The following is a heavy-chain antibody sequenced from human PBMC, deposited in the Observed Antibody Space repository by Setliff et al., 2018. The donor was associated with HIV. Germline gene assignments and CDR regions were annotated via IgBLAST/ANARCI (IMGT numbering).Heavy chain of an antibody. CDR2: IYSGGSA. CDR3: SRTQPYCGGDCSVDF. Sequence: PSETLSLTCNVSGGAITGYYWSWVRQAPGKALESIASIYSGGSAIYHPSLKSRVTISVDTSKNQFSLEFSSVTAADTAVYYCSRTQPYCGGDCSVDFWGQGTLVTVSS. CDR1: GGAITGYY. D-gene: IGHD2-21*02. J-gene: IGHJ4*02. V-gene: IGHV4-4*09.